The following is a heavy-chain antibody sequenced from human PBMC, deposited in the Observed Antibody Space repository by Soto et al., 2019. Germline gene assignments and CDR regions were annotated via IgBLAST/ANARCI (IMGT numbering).Heavy chain of an antibody. CDR1: GYTFTSYA. V-gene: IGHV1-3*01. CDR3: ARVPTGSYSYWFDP. Sequence: ASVKVSCKASGYTFTSYAMHWVRQAPGQRLEWMGWINAGNGNTKYSQKFQGRVTITRDTSASTAYMELSSLRSEDTAVYYCARVPTGSYSYWFDPWGQGTLVTVS. D-gene: IGHD1-26*01. CDR2: INAGNGNT. J-gene: IGHJ5*02.